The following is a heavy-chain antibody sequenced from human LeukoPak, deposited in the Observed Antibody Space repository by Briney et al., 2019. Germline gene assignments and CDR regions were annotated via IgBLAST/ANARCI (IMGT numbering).Heavy chain of an antibody. Sequence: GGSLRLSCAASGFTLDDYAMHWVRQAPGKGLEWVSGISWNSGNIGYADSVKGRFTISRDNAKNSLYLQMNSLRAEDTALYYCAKDSNYYGMDVWGQGTTVTVSS. J-gene: IGHJ6*02. CDR3: AKDSNYYGMDV. CDR2: ISWNSGNI. CDR1: GFTLDDYA. V-gene: IGHV3-9*01.